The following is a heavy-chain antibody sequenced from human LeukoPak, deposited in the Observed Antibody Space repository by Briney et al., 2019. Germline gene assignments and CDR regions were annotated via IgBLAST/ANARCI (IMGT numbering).Heavy chain of an antibody. D-gene: IGHD2-2*01. CDR2: ISAYNGNT. CDR1: GYTFTSYG. J-gene: IGHJ6*02. CDR3: AGDCSSTSCYGGGYYYYGMDV. V-gene: IGHV1-18*01. Sequence: ASVKVSCKASGYTFTSYGISWVRQAPGQGLEWMGWISAYNGNTNYAQKLQGRVTMTTDTSTSTAYMELRSLRSDDTAVYYCAGDCSSTSCYGGGYYYYGMDVWGQGTTVTVSS.